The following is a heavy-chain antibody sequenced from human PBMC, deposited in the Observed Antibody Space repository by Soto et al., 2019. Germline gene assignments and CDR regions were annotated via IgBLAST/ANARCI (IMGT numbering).Heavy chain of an antibody. J-gene: IGHJ6*02. D-gene: IGHD1-26*01. CDR1: GFTFSSYG. V-gene: IGHV3-30*18. Sequence: QVQLVESGGGVVQPGRSLRLSCAASGFTFSSYGMHWVRQAPGKGLEWVAVISYDGSNKYYADSVKGGFTISRDNSKNTLYLQMNSLRAEDTAVYYCAKGMRATKHPLYYYYGMDVWGQGTTVTVSS. CDR2: ISYDGSNK. CDR3: AKGMRATKHPLYYYYGMDV.